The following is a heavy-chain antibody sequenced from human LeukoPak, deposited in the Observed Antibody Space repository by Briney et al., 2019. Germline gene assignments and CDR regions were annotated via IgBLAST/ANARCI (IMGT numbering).Heavy chain of an antibody. CDR2: ISWNSGSI. CDR1: GFTFDDYG. J-gene: IGHJ4*02. Sequence: GGSLRLSCAASGFTFDDYGMHWVRQAPGKGLEWVSGISWNSGSIGYADSVKGRFTISRDNAKNSLYLQMNSLRAEDTALYYCAKGGYGSGSYLDYWGQGTLVTVSS. CDR3: AKGGYGSGSYLDY. V-gene: IGHV3-9*01. D-gene: IGHD3-10*01.